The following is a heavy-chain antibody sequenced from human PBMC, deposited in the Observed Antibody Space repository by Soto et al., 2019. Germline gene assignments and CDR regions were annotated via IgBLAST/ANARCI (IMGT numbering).Heavy chain of an antibody. CDR1: GYTFTSYW. J-gene: IGHJ6*02. CDR3: ARAFRWLEYGMDV. Sequence: PGESLKISCKGSGYTFTSYWIGWVRQMPGKGLEWMGIMYPGDSDTRYSPSFQGRFTISRDNSKNTLYLQMNSLRAEDTAVYYCARAFRWLEYGMDVWGQGTTVTVSS. V-gene: IGHV5-51*01. D-gene: IGHD3-22*01. CDR2: MYPGDSDT.